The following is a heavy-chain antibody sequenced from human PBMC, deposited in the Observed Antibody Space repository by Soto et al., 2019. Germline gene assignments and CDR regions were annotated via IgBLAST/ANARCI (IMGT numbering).Heavy chain of an antibody. CDR1: GFTFSSYA. CDR3: AKDLRYGYPPDAFDT. Sequence: GGSLRLSCAASGFTFSSYAMSWVRQAPGKGLEWVSAISGSGGSTYYADSVKGRFTISRDNSKNTLYLQMNSLRAEDTAVYYYAKDLRYGYPPDAFDTWGQGTMVTVSS. CDR2: ISGSGGST. D-gene: IGHD5-18*01. J-gene: IGHJ3*02. V-gene: IGHV3-23*01.